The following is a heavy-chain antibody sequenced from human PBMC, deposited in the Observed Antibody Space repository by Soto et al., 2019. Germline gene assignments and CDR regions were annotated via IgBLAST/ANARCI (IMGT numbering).Heavy chain of an antibody. CDR3: AKRGGRGAANKAEYFQH. V-gene: IGHV1-69*01. CDR2: IIPIFGTA. D-gene: IGHD3-16*01. J-gene: IGHJ1*01. CDR1: GGTFSSYA. Sequence: QVQLVQSGAEVKKPGSSVKVSCKASGGTFSSYAISWVRQAPGQGLEWMGGIIPIFGTANYAQKFQGRVTITADESTSTAYMELSSLRSEDTAVYYCAKRGGRGAANKAEYFQHWGQGTLVTVSS.